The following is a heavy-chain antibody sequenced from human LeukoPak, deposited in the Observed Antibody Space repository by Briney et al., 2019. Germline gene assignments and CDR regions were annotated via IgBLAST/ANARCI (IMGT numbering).Heavy chain of an antibody. V-gene: IGHV3-23*01. CDR2: ISGSGRSGT. J-gene: IGHJ4*02. D-gene: IGHD4-17*01. Sequence: GGSLRLSCVASGFTFSTYAMTWVRQAPGKGLEWVSVISGSGRSGTNYADSVKGRFTISRDNSKNTLYLQMNSLRAEDTAVYYCARDSYYGDYRLDYWGQGTLVTVSS. CDR1: GFTFSTYA. CDR3: ARDSYYGDYRLDY.